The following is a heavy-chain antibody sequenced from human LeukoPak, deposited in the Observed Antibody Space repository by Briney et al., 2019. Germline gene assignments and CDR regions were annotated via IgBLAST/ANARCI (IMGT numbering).Heavy chain of an antibody. CDR1: GFTVSSNY. Sequence: GGSLRLSCAASGFTVSSNYMSWVRQAPGKGLVWVSRIISGGSDASYADSVKGRFTSSRDNGKNTLYLQMNSLRAEDTAVYYCARISGYSSFDSWGQGTLVTVSS. CDR3: ARISGYSSFDS. D-gene: IGHD3-22*01. J-gene: IGHJ4*02. CDR2: IISGGSDA. V-gene: IGHV3-74*01.